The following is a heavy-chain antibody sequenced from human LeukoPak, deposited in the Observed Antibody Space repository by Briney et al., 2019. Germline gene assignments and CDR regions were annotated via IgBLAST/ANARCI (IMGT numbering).Heavy chain of an antibody. V-gene: IGHV1-24*01. J-gene: IGHJ5*02. CDR1: GYTLTELS. Sequence: ASVKVPCKVSGYTLTELSMHWVRQAPGKGLEWMGGFDPEDGETIYAQKFQGRVTMTEDTSTDTAYMELSSLRSEDTAVYYCATIRTGTGDNWFDPWGQGTLVTVSS. CDR3: ATIRTGTGDNWFDP. D-gene: IGHD1-1*01. CDR2: FDPEDGET.